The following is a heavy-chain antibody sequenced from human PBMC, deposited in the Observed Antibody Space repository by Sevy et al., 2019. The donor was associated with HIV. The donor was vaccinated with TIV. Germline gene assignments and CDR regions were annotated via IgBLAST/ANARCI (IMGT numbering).Heavy chain of an antibody. J-gene: IGHJ4*02. Sequence: GGSLRLSCAASGFTFSKYSMSWVRQPPGKGLEWVSTLSFGCGEINYADSVKGRLTISRDNSKSSVYRQMNNLRPEDTAVYYCAREGCTKPHDYWGQGTLVTVSS. D-gene: IGHD2-8*01. CDR2: LSFGCGEI. CDR3: AREGCTKPHDY. V-gene: IGHV3-23*01. CDR1: GFTFSKYS.